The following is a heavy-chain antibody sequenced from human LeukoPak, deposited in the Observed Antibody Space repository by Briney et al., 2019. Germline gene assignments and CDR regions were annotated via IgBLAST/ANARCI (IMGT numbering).Heavy chain of an antibody. J-gene: IGHJ5*02. CDR1: GFIVSSNY. Sequence: PGGSLRLCCAASGFIVSSNYMSWVRQAPGKGLEWVSVIYSGGSTYYADSVKGRFTISRDNSKNTLYLQMNSLRAEDTAVYYCARISSSRDWFDPWGQGTLVTVSS. D-gene: IGHD6-13*01. CDR2: IYSGGST. V-gene: IGHV3-53*01. CDR3: ARISSSRDWFDP.